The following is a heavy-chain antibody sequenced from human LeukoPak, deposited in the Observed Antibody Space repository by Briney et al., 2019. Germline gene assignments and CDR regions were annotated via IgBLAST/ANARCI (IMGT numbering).Heavy chain of an antibody. V-gene: IGHV4-59*01. J-gene: IGHJ4*02. CDR3: ARLRFWSGYPFFDS. Sequence: SETLSLTCTVSGGSISTYFWSWIRQPPGKGLEWIGYVYYSGSTNYNPSLKSRVSISVDTSRNQFSLKLNSVTAADTAVFYCARLRFWSGYPFFDSWGQGTLVTVSP. D-gene: IGHD3-3*01. CDR2: VYYSGST. CDR1: GGSISTYF.